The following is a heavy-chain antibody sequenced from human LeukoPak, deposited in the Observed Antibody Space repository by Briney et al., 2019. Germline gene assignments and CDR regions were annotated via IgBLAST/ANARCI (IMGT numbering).Heavy chain of an antibody. D-gene: IGHD2-2*02. Sequence: SGGSLRLSCAAPGFTFSTYWMTWVRQAPGKGLEWVANMKRDGSEIYYAGSVKGRFTISRDNAKNSLYLQMNSLRAEDTAVYYCARYTEYYFDYWGQGTLVTVSS. CDR2: MKRDGSEI. CDR3: ARYTEYYFDY. V-gene: IGHV3-7*01. CDR1: GFTFSTYW. J-gene: IGHJ4*02.